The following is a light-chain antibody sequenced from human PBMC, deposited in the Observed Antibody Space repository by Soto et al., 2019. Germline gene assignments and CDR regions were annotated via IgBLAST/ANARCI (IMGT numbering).Light chain of an antibody. V-gene: IGKV3-20*01. CDR1: QSVRSTS. CDR2: GAS. Sequence: PRERAPLSCIASQSVRSTSLAWYQQKPGQAPRLLIYGASSRATGIPDRFSGGGSGTDFTLTISRLEPEDFAVYYCQHYGSLPPITFGQGARQEV. J-gene: IGKJ5*01. CDR3: QHYGSLPPIT.